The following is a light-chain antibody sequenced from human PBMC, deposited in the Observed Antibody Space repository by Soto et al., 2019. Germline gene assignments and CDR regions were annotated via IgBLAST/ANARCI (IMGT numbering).Light chain of an antibody. CDR2: AAS. J-gene: IGKJ3*01. Sequence: EVVLTQSPGTLSLSAGARATLSCRASQSVASYHLAWYQQKPGQAPRLLIYAASTRAAGIPARFSGSGSGTAFTLTISRLEPEEFGVFFCHHYGRSPIFTFGPGTTVDMK. V-gene: IGKV3-20*01. CDR3: HHYGRSPIFT. CDR1: QSVASYH.